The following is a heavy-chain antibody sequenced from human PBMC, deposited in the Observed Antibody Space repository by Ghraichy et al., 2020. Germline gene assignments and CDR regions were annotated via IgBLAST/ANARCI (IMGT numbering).Heavy chain of an antibody. D-gene: IGHD3-3*01. CDR3: ARGYYDFWSGYNWFDP. CDR1: GFTFSSYS. V-gene: IGHV3-21*01. Sequence: GESLNISCAASGFTFSSYSMNWVRQAPGKGLEWVSSISSSSSYIYYADSVKGRFTISRDNAKNSLYLQMNSLRAEDTAVYYCARGYYDFWSGYNWFDPWGQGTLVTVSS. J-gene: IGHJ5*02. CDR2: ISSSSSYI.